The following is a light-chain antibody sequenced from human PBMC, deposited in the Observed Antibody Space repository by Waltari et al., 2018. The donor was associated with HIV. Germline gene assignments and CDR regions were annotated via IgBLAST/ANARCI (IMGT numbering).Light chain of an antibody. CDR3: QSYDSSLFWV. Sequence: QSVLTQPPSLSGAPGQRVTISCIWTSSNIGAAYDVPWYRQVSGAAPKRLIYRTDARPSGVPDRFFGSRSGASASLVINGLQTDDEADYYCQSYDSSLFWVFGGGTKLTVL. CDR2: RTD. J-gene: IGLJ2*01. V-gene: IGLV1-40*01. CDR1: SSNIGAAYD.